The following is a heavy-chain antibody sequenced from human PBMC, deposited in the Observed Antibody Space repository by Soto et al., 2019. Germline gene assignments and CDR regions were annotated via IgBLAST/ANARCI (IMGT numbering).Heavy chain of an antibody. D-gene: IGHD2-15*01. CDR1: GFTFSSYA. CDR3: ARDIVVVVAAISYGMDV. V-gene: IGHV3-30-3*01. CDR2: ISYDGSNK. J-gene: IGHJ6*02. Sequence: GGSLRLSCAASGFTFSSYAMHWVRQAPGKGLEWVAVISYDGSNKYYADSVKGRFTISRDNSKNTLYLQMNSLRAEDTAVYYCARDIVVVVAAISYGMDVWGQGTTVTVSS.